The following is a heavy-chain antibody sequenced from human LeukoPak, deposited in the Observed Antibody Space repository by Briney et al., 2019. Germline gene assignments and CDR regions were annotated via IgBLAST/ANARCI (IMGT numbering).Heavy chain of an antibody. Sequence: PSETLSLTCTVSGGSISSGDYYWSWIRQPPGKGLEWIGYIYYSGSTNYNPSLKSRVTISVDTSKNQFSLKLSSVTAADTAVYYCARDLVEDYGDYRAFDIWGQGTMVTVSS. J-gene: IGHJ3*02. CDR1: GGSISSGDYY. CDR2: IYYSGST. CDR3: ARDLVEDYGDYRAFDI. V-gene: IGHV4-61*08. D-gene: IGHD4-17*01.